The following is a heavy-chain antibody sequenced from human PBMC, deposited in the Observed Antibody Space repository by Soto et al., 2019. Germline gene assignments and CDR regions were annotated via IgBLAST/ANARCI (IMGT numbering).Heavy chain of an antibody. V-gene: IGHV3-23*01. Sequence: GSLRLSCAASGFIFSNYAMSWVRQAPGRGLEWVSAISASGATTYYPDSVKGRFTISRDNSKNTLYLQMNNLRADDTAVYYCTKGGIPRRYNIPKVDFDYWGQGSLVTVSS. J-gene: IGHJ4*02. CDR1: GFIFSNYA. CDR2: ISASGATT. D-gene: IGHD1-1*01. CDR3: TKGGIPRRYNIPKVDFDY.